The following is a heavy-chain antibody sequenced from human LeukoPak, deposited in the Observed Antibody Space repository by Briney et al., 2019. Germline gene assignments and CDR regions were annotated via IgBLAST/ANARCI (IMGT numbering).Heavy chain of an antibody. J-gene: IGHJ6*02. Sequence: PGGSLRLSCAASGFTFRSYGMHWVRQAPGKGLEWVAVISYDGSNKFYADSVKGRFTISRDNSKNTLFLQMDSLRAEDTAVYFCAREKGYYGMDVWGQGTTDTVSS. V-gene: IGHV3-30*03. CDR3: AREKGYYGMDV. CDR2: ISYDGSNK. CDR1: GFTFRSYG.